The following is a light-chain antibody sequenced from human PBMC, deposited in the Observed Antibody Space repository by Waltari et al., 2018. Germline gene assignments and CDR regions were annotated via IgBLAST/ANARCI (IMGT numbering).Light chain of an antibody. CDR1: SGDIGGYHY. V-gene: IGLV2-14*03. CDR3: TSYTSTNTVI. Sequence: QSALTQPASVSGSPGQSITISCTGTSGDIGGYHYVSWYQQHPGKAPKPMIYDVTRWASGVSNRFSGSKSGNTASLTISGLQAEDEADYYCTSYTSTNTVIFGGGTKVTV. CDR2: DVT. J-gene: IGLJ2*01.